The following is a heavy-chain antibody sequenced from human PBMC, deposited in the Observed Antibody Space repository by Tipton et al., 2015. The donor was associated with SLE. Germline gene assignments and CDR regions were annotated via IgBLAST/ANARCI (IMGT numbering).Heavy chain of an antibody. CDR1: GGSISSYY. D-gene: IGHD2-15*01. V-gene: IGHV4-59*08. CDR3: ARGDIVVVVAATPDAFDI. J-gene: IGHJ3*02. Sequence: TLSLTCTVSGGSISSYYWSWIRQPPGKGLEWIGYIYYSGSTYYNPSLKSRVTISVDTSKNQFSLKLSSVTAADTAMYYCARGDIVVVVAATPDAFDIWGQGTMVTVSS. CDR2: IYYSGST.